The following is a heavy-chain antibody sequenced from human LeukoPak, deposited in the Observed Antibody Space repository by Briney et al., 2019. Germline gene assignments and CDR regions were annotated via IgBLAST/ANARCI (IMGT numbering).Heavy chain of an antibody. CDR2: ISSSSSYI. CDR3: ARVGVVAATD. J-gene: IGHJ4*02. D-gene: IGHD2-15*01. CDR1: GFTFSSYS. V-gene: IGHV3-21*01. Sequence: KTGGSLRLSCAASGFTFSSYSVNWVRQAPGKGLEWVSSISSSSSYIYYADSVKGRFTISRDNAKNSLYLQMNSLRAEDTAVYYCARVGVVAATDWGQGTLVTVSS.